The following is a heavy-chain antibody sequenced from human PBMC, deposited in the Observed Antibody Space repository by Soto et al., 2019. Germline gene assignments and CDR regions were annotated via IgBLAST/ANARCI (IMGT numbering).Heavy chain of an antibody. CDR2: IYYSGRN. J-gene: IGHJ4*02. D-gene: IGHD2-8*01. CDR3: ARDEDIVLMVYDY. Sequence: SETLSLTCTVSGGSNSSYYWSWIRQPPGKGLEWIGYIYYSGRNNYNPSLKSRVTISVDTSKKQYSLKRSSVTAADTAVYYCARDEDIVLMVYDYWGQGTLVTVSS. V-gene: IGHV4-59*01. CDR1: GGSNSSYY.